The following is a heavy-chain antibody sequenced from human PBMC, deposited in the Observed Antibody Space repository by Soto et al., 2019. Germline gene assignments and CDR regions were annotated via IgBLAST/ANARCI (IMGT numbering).Heavy chain of an antibody. D-gene: IGHD3-3*01. CDR2: IYYSGST. Sequence: PSETLSLTCTVSGGSISSGGYYWSWIRQHPGKGLEWIGYIYYSGSTYYNPSLKSRVTISVDTSKNQFSLKLSSVTAADTAVYYCARGGGGYYDFWSGYYADYYYYGMDVWGQGTTVTVSS. CDR1: GGSISSGGYY. CDR3: ARGGGGYYDFWSGYYADYYYYGMDV. J-gene: IGHJ6*02. V-gene: IGHV4-31*03.